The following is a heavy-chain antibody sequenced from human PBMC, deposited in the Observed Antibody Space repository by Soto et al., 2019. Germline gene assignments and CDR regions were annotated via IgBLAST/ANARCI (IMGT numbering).Heavy chain of an antibody. J-gene: IGHJ5*02. V-gene: IGHV3-30*03. D-gene: IGHD3-10*01. CDR3: AIIRVADSPLDL. CDR2: ISYDGSDL. CDR1: GFICSNYG. Sequence: QVQLVESGAGVVQPGSSLRLSCVSSGFICSNYGMHWVRQAPGKRLEWVAFISYDGSDLLYADSVKGRFTISRDNYKSTLFLHMNRPTAEDTVIYFGAIIRVADSPLDLLGQRALVTVA.